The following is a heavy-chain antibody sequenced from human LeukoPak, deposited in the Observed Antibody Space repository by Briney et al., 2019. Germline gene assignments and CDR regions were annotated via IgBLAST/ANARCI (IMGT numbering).Heavy chain of an antibody. D-gene: IGHD3-10*01. V-gene: IGHV3-23*01. CDR1: GFTFSSYA. CDR2: ISGSGGST. Sequence: GGSLRLSCAASGFTFSSYAMSWVRQAPGKGLEWVSAISGSGGSTYYADSVKGRFTISRDNAKNSLYLQMNSLRAEDTAVYYCARLFVYGSGAEAFDYWGQGALVTVSS. CDR3: ARLFVYGSGAEAFDY. J-gene: IGHJ4*02.